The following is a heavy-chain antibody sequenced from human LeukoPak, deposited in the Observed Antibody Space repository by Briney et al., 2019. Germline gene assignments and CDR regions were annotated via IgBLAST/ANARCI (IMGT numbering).Heavy chain of an antibody. V-gene: IGHV3-66*01. Sequence: GGSMRLSCAASGFIVSSKYMSWVRQAPGKGLEWVSVAYSDDNTYYADSVKGRFTISRDNSKNTLYLQMNGLRAEDTAMYYCARVGAVAAVDYWGQGTLVTVSS. CDR1: GFIVSSKY. CDR2: AYSDDNT. D-gene: IGHD6-19*01. J-gene: IGHJ4*02. CDR3: ARVGAVAAVDY.